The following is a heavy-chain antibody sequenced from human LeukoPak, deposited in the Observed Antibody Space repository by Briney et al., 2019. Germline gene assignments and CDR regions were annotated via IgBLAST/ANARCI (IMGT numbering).Heavy chain of an antibody. D-gene: IGHD5-24*01. V-gene: IGHV4-61*02. Sequence: PSQTLSLTCTVSGGSISSGSYYSSWIRQPAGKGLEWIGRIYTSGSTNYNPSLKGRVTISVDTSKNQFSLKLSSVTAADTAVYYCASEDGYNWVRAFDIWGQGTMVTVSS. CDR3: ASEDGYNWVRAFDI. J-gene: IGHJ3*02. CDR1: GGSISSGSYY. CDR2: IYTSGST.